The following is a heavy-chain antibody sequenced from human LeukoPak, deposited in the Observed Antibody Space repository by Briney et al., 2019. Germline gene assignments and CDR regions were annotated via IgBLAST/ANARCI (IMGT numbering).Heavy chain of an antibody. Sequence: EASVKVSCKASGYTFTSYGISWVRQAPGQGLEWMGWISAYNGNTNYAQKLQGRVTMTTDTSTSTAYMELRSLRSDDTAVYYCAGRRYDILTGYYETHTFDYWGQGTLVTVSS. CDR2: ISAYNGNT. D-gene: IGHD3-9*01. J-gene: IGHJ4*02. V-gene: IGHV1-18*04. CDR3: AGRRYDILTGYYETHTFDY. CDR1: GYTFTSYG.